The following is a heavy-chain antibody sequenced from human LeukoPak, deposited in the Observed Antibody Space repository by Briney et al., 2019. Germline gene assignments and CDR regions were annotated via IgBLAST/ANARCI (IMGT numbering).Heavy chain of an antibody. D-gene: IGHD2-15*01. J-gene: IGHJ6*03. V-gene: IGHV3-33*01. CDR3: ARQMVEGQQNYYMDV. CDR2: TGPDGKKT. CDR1: GFTFNRYG. Sequence: GGSLRLSCAASGFTFNRYGMHWVRQAPGKGLEWVAFTGPDGKKTFYGDSLNDRFTISRDNFEDTVFLQMNTMRAEDTAVYYCARQMVEGQQNYYMDVWGNGTTVTVSS.